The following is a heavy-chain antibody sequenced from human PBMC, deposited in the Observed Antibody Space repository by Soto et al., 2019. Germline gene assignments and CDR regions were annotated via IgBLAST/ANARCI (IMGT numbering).Heavy chain of an antibody. D-gene: IGHD4-17*01. V-gene: IGHV3-49*03. CDR2: IRSKAYGGTT. J-gene: IGHJ4*02. CDR1: GFTFGDYA. Sequence: PGGSLRLSCTASGFTFGDYAMSWFRQAPGKGLEWVGFIRSKAYGGTTEYAASVKGRFTISRDDSKSIAYLQMNSRKTEDTAVYYRTRDPFSRWTTVTHYFDYWGQGTLVTVSS. CDR3: TRDPFSRWTTVTHYFDY.